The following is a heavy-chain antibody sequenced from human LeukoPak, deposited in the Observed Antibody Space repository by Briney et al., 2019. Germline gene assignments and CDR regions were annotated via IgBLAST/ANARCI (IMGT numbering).Heavy chain of an antibody. V-gene: IGHV3-49*03. Sequence: PGGSLRLSCTASGFTFGDYAMSWFRQAPGKGLELVGFIRSKAYGGTTEYAAPVKGRFTISRDDSKSIAYLQMNSLKTEDTAVYYCGASHCSSTSCSSYYFDYWGQGTLVTVSS. J-gene: IGHJ4*02. CDR2: IRSKAYGGTT. CDR1: GFTFGDYA. D-gene: IGHD2-2*01. CDR3: GASHCSSTSCSSYYFDY.